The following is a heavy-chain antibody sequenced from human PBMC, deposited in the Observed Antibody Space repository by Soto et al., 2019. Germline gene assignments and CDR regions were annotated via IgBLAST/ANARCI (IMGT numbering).Heavy chain of an antibody. D-gene: IGHD1-26*01. CDR1: GYDFTTYW. CDR2: IFTGDSDT. Sequence: PGESLKISCKGSGYDFTTYWIGWVRQMPGKGLELMGIIFTGDSDTRYSPSFRGQVSISADKSINTAYLQWSSLEASDTAMYYGARRTVGSSGWFDPWGQGTLVTVSS. J-gene: IGHJ5*02. V-gene: IGHV5-51*01. CDR3: ARRTVGSSGWFDP.